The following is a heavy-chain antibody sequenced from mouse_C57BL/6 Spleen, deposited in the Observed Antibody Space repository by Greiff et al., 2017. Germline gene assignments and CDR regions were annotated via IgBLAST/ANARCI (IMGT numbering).Heavy chain of an antibody. J-gene: IGHJ2*01. CDR3: ARDYDRYFDY. D-gene: IGHD2-12*01. CDR1: GFTFSSYA. CDR2: ISDGGSYT. Sequence: EVMLVESGGGLVKPGGSLKLSCAASGFTFSSYAMSWVRQTPEKRLEWVATISDGGSYTYYPDNVKGRVTISRDNAKNNLYLQMSHLKSEDTAMYYCARDYDRYFDYWGQGTTLTVSS. V-gene: IGHV5-4*01.